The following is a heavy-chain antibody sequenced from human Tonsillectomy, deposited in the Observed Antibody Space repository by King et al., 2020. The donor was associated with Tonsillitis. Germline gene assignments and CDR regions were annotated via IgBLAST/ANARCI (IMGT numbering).Heavy chain of an antibody. Sequence: VQLQESGPGLVKPSQTLSLTCTVSGGSISSGGYYWSWIRQPAGKGLEWIGRIYTSGSTNYNPSLKSRVTMSVDTSKNQFSLKLDSVTAADTAVYYCARDRSGSGSYYSPFDYWGQGTRVTVSS. CDR3: ARDRSGSGSYYSPFDY. J-gene: IGHJ4*02. CDR2: IYTSGST. V-gene: IGHV4-61*02. D-gene: IGHD3-10*01. CDR1: GGSISSGGYY.